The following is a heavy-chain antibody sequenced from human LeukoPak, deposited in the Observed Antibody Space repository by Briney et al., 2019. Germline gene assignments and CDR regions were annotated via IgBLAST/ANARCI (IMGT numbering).Heavy chain of an antibody. V-gene: IGHV1-18*01. CDR1: GYTFTSYG. CDR3: ARDRLVVVVAAIMGAFDI. J-gene: IGHJ3*02. Sequence: ASVKVSCKASGYTFTSYGISWVRQAPGQGLEWKGWISAYNGNTNYAQKLQGRVTMTTDTSTSTAYMELRSLRSDDTAVYYCARDRLVVVVAAIMGAFDIWGQGTMVTVSS. CDR2: ISAYNGNT. D-gene: IGHD2-15*01.